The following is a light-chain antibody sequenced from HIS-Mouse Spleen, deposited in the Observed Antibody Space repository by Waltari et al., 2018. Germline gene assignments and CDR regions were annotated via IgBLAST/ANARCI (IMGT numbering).Light chain of an antibody. Sequence: QSVLTQPPSVSGAPGQRVTIPCTGSSPNIGAGYDVPLYQQLPGTAPKLLLYGNSNRPSGVPDRFSGSKSGTSASLAITGLQAEDEADYYCQSYDSSLSGWVFGGGTKLTVL. J-gene: IGLJ3*02. V-gene: IGLV1-40*01. CDR2: GNS. CDR3: QSYDSSLSGWV. CDR1: SPNIGAGYD.